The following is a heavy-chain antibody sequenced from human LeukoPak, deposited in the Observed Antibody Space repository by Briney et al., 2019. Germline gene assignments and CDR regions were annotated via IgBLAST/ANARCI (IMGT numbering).Heavy chain of an antibody. CDR1: GFPFNAYW. V-gene: IGHV3-7*03. CDR2: VNRDGSET. CDR3: ARNNGMDV. J-gene: IGHJ6*02. Sequence: GGSLRLSCAASGFPFNAYWMTWVRQAPGRGPEWVANVNRDGSETYYLDSVKGRFTISKDNAKNSLYLQMSSLRAEDTALYHCARNNGMDVWGQGTTVIVSS.